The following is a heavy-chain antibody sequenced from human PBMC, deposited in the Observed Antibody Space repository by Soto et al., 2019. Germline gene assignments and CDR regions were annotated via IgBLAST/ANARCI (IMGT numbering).Heavy chain of an antibody. V-gene: IGHV3-30-3*01. CDR3: ARGKGELVSLFRGGLF. CDR2: ISYDGSNK. CDR1: GFTFSSYA. J-gene: IGHJ4*02. Sequence: QVQLVESGGGVVQPGRSLRLSCAASGFTFSSYAMHWVRQAPGKGLEWVAVISYDGSNKYYADSVKGRFTISRDNSKNTLYLQMNSLRAEDTAVYYCARGKGELVSLFRGGLFWGQGTLVTVSS. D-gene: IGHD1-26*01.